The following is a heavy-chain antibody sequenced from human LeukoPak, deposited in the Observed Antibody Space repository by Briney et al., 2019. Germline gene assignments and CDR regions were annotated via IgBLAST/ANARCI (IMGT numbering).Heavy chain of an antibody. V-gene: IGHV4-59*11. Sequence: SETLSLTCAVSDDSFSSHYWTWIRQPPGKGLEWIGYISYIGSTNYNPSLKSRVTISIDTSKNQFSLKLSSVTAADSAVYYCARDLVTVTKGFDIWGQGTMVSVSS. J-gene: IGHJ3*02. D-gene: IGHD4-17*01. CDR3: ARDLVTVTKGFDI. CDR1: DDSFSSHY. CDR2: ISYIGST.